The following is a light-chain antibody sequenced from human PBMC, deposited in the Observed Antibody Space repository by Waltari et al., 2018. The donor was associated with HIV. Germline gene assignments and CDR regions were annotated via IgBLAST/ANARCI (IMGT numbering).Light chain of an antibody. J-gene: IGLJ2*01. CDR2: EGS. CDR3: CSYAGNREI. Sequence: QSALTQPASVSGSRGQSITISCTGTSSDVGRYNLVSWYQQHPDKAPKLMIYEGSKRPSGVSNRFSGSKSGNTASLTISGLQTEDEADYYCCSYAGNREIFGGGTKLTVL. CDR1: SSDVGRYNL. V-gene: IGLV2-23*01.